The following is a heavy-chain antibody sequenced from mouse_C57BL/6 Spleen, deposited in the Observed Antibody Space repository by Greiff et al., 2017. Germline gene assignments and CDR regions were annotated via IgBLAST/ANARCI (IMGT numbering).Heavy chain of an antibody. CDR3: ARRPYYDYDWFAY. Sequence: EVKLMESGGGLVKPGGSLKLSCAASGFTFSDYGMHWVRQAPEKGLEWVAYISSGSSTIYYADTVKGRFTISRDNAKNTLFLQMTSLRSEDTAMYYCARRPYYDYDWFAYWGQGTLVTVSA. J-gene: IGHJ3*01. CDR1: GFTFSDYG. D-gene: IGHD2-4*01. V-gene: IGHV5-17*01. CDR2: ISSGSSTI.